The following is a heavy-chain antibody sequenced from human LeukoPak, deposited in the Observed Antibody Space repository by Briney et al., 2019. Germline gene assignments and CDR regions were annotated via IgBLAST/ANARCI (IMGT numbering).Heavy chain of an antibody. CDR3: ARLITMVRGLEDWFDP. CDR1: GGSISSSNW. J-gene: IGHJ5*02. CDR2: IYHSGST. Sequence: SETLSLTWAVSGGSISSSNWWSWVRQPPGKGLEWIGEIYHSGSTNYNPSLNSRVTISVDKSKNQFSLKLSSVTAADTAVYYCARLITMVRGLEDWFDPWGQGSLVTVSS. D-gene: IGHD3-10*01. V-gene: IGHV4-4*02.